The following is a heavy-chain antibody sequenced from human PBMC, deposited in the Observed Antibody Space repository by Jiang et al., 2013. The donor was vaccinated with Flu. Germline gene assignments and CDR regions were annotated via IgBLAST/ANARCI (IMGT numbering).Heavy chain of an antibody. J-gene: IGHJ4*02. V-gene: IGHV5-51*01. CDR3: ASFDHDHLYCGGDCVFDY. CDR1: GYSFANYW. CDR2: IYPDDSDT. Sequence: GAEVKKPGESLRISCQGSGYSFANYWIGWVRQMPGKGLEWMGIIYPDDSDTKYSPSFQGQVTISADKSISTAYLQWSSLKASDTAMYYCASFDHDHLYCGGDCVFDYWGQGTLVTVSS. D-gene: IGHD2-21*02.